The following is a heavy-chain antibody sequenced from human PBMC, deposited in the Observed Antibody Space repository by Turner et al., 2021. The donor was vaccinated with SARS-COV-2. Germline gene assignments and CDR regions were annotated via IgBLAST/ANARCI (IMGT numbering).Heavy chain of an antibody. Sequence: DVQLVESGGGLVKPGGSLRLSCAASGFTFSSYWMSWVRQAPGKGLEWVANIKQDGSEKYYVDSVKGRFTISRDNAKNSLPLQMNSLRAEDTAVYYCARDQGAVTGAYDYWGQGTLVTVSS. D-gene: IGHD6-19*01. CDR1: GFTFSSYW. CDR2: IKQDGSEK. CDR3: ARDQGAVTGAYDY. J-gene: IGHJ4*02. V-gene: IGHV3-7*01.